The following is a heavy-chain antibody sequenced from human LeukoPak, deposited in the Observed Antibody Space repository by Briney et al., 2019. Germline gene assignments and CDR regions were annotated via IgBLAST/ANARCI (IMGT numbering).Heavy chain of an antibody. V-gene: IGHV4-38-2*02. CDR1: GYSISSDYY. CDR3: ARHRRAAAARYYFDY. CDR2: IYHSGST. Sequence: SETLSLICTVSGYSISSDYYWGWIRQPPGKGLEWIGSIYHSGSTYYNPPLKSRVTISVDTSKNQFSLKLSSVTAADTAVYYCARHRRAAAARYYFDYWGQGTLVTVSS. D-gene: IGHD6-13*01. J-gene: IGHJ4*02.